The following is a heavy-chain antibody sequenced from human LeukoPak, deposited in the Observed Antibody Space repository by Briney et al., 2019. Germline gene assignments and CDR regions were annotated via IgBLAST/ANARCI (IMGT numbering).Heavy chain of an antibody. CDR3: AKEISSWYPGYYYYYMDV. Sequence: GGSLRLSCAASGFTFSNYWMTWVRQAPGKGLEWVSAISGSGGSTYYADSVKGRFTISRDNSKNTLYLQMNSLRAEDTAVYYCAKEISSWYPGYYYYYMDVWGKGTTVTVSS. J-gene: IGHJ6*03. CDR2: ISGSGGST. V-gene: IGHV3-23*01. D-gene: IGHD6-13*01. CDR1: GFTFSNYW.